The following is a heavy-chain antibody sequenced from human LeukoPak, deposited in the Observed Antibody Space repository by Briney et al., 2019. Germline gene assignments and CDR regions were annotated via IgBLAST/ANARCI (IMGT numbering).Heavy chain of an antibody. J-gene: IGHJ4*02. CDR3: AIGRYYYDSSGYSPGRIFDY. D-gene: IGHD3-22*01. CDR2: FDPEDGGT. V-gene: IGHV1-24*01. CDR1: GYTLTELS. Sequence: ASVKVSCKVSGYTLTELSMHWVRQAPGKGLEWMGGFDPEDGGTIYAQKFQGRVTMTEDTSTDTAYMELSSLRSEDTAVYYCAIGRYYYDSSGYSPGRIFDYWGQGTLVTVSS.